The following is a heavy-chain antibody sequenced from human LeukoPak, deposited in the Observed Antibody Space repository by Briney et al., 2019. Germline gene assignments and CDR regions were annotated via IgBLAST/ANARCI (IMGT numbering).Heavy chain of an antibody. CDR2: MYSTGSN. Sequence: SETLSLTCTVSGGSISGYFWTWIRQPAGKGLEWIGRMYSTGSNNYNPSLKSRVAMSLDTSKNHFSLNLTSVTAADTAVYYCAREPTSGREPTSGRPLDYWGQGTLVTVSS. CDR3: AREPTSGREPTSGRPLDY. D-gene: IGHD5-12*01. V-gene: IGHV4-4*07. J-gene: IGHJ4*02. CDR1: GGSISGYF.